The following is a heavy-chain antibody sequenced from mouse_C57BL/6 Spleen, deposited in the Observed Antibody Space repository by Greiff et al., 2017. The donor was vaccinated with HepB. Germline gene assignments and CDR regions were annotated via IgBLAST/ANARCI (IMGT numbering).Heavy chain of an antibody. J-gene: IGHJ2*01. Sequence: VKLQESGPELVKPGASVKISCKASGYAFSSSWMNWVKQRPGKGLEWIGRIYPGDGDTNYNGKFKGKATLTADKSSSTAYMQLSSLTSEDSAVYFCARGGLLRWNYFDYWGQGTTLTVSS. V-gene: IGHV1-82*01. D-gene: IGHD1-1*01. CDR1: GYAFSSSW. CDR2: IYPGDGDT. CDR3: ARGGLLRWNYFDY.